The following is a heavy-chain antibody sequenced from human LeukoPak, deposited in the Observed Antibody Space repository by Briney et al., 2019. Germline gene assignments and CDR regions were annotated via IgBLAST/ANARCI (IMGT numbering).Heavy chain of an antibody. CDR3: ARAVSQAPGRRSFDY. V-gene: IGHV4-59*01. J-gene: IGHJ4*02. CDR2: IYYSGST. D-gene: IGHD2-2*01. CDR1: GGSISSYY. Sequence: SETLSLTCTVSGGSISSYYWSWIRQPPGKGLEWIGYIYYSGSTNYNPSLKSRVTISVDTSKNQFSLKLSSVTAADTAVYYCARAVSQAPGRRSFDYWGQGTLVTVSS.